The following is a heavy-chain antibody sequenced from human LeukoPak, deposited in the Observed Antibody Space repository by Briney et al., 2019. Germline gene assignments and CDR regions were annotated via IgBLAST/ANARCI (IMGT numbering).Heavy chain of an antibody. Sequence: GGSLRLSCAASGFTFSSYSMNWVRQAPGKGLEWVSYISSSSSTIYYADSVKGRFTISRGNAKNSLYLQMNSLRAEDTAVYYCARSYGSGSYYTNWFDPWGQGTLVTVSS. D-gene: IGHD3-10*01. V-gene: IGHV3-48*04. J-gene: IGHJ5*02. CDR1: GFTFSSYS. CDR3: ARSYGSGSYYTNWFDP. CDR2: ISSSSSTI.